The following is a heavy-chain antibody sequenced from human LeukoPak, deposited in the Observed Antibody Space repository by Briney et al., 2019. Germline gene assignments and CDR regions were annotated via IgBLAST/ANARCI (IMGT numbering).Heavy chain of an antibody. CDR3: AREGDIVVVPAALDAFDI. CDR2: IYTSGST. Sequence: SETLSLTCTVSGGSMSSNSYYWSWIRQPAGKGLEWIGRIYTSGSTNYNPSLKSRVTMSVDTSKNQFSLKLSSVTAADTAVYYCAREGDIVVVPAALDAFDIWGQGTMVTVSS. D-gene: IGHD2-2*01. V-gene: IGHV4-61*02. CDR1: GGSMSSNSYY. J-gene: IGHJ3*02.